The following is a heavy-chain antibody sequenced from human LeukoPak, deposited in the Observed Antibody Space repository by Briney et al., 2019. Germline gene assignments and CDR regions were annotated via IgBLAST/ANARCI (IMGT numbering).Heavy chain of an antibody. J-gene: IGHJ4*02. CDR3: AKGQNWNDYYFDY. Sequence: PGGSLRLSCAASGFTFSSYAMSWVRQAPGKGLEWVSAISGSGGSTYYADSVKGRLTISRDNSKNTLYLQMNSLGAEDTAVYYCAKGQNWNDYYFDYWGQGTLVTVSS. CDR2: ISGSGGST. V-gene: IGHV3-23*01. CDR1: GFTFSSYA. D-gene: IGHD1-1*01.